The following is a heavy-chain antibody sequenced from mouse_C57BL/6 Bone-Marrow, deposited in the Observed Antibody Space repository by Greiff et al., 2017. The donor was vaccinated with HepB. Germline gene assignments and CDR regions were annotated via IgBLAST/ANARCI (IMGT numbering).Heavy chain of an antibody. CDR2: INPNNGGT. V-gene: IGHV1-26*01. J-gene: IGHJ3*01. D-gene: IGHD1-1*01. Sequence: VQLQQSGPELVKPGASVKISCKASGYTFTDYYMNWVKQSHGKSLEWIGDINPNNGGTSYNQKFKGKATLTVAKSSSTAYMELRSLTSEDSAVYYCARSPLYGSSSLFAYWGQGTLVTVSA. CDR1: GYTFTDYY. CDR3: ARSPLYGSSSLFAY.